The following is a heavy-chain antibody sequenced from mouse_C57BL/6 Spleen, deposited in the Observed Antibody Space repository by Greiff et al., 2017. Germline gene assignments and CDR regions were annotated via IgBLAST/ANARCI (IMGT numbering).Heavy chain of an antibody. CDR3: ARDTTVSTWYFDV. J-gene: IGHJ1*03. CDR1: GYTFTSYW. CDR2: IYPSDSET. V-gene: IGHV1-61*01. Sequence: QVHVKQSGAELVRPGSSVKLSCKASGYTFTSYWMDWVKQRPGQGLEWIGNIYPSDSETHYNQKFKDKATLTVDKSSSTAYMQLSSLTSEDSAVYYCARDTTVSTWYFDVWGTGTTVTVSS. D-gene: IGHD1-1*01.